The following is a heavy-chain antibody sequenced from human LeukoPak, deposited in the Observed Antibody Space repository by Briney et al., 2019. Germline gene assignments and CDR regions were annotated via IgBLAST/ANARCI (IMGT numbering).Heavy chain of an antibody. J-gene: IGHJ4*02. CDR1: GLTFSRYA. Sequence: GRSLRLSCAPSGLTFSRYAMHWVRPAPGKGLEWVAVISSDRSKKYHANPVNRRFTISSDNSKTTLYQQMNSLSAEETAVYYAARHSALDYWGQGTLVTVSP. CDR3: ARHSALDY. CDR2: ISSDRSKK. V-gene: IGHV3-33*01. D-gene: IGHD6-13*01.